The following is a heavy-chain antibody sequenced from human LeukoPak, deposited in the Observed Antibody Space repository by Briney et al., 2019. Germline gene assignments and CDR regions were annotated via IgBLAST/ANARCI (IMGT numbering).Heavy chain of an antibody. CDR3: ARDRHTYNAGWFDP. D-gene: IGHD1-1*01. V-gene: IGHV3-33*01. CDR2: IWYDGSNK. Sequence: PGGSLRLSCAASGFTFGSYGMHWVRQAPGKGLEWVAVIWYDGSNKYYADSVKGRFTISRDNSKNTLYLQMNSLRAEDTAVYYCARDRHTYNAGWFDPWGQGTLVTVSS. J-gene: IGHJ5*02. CDR1: GFTFGSYG.